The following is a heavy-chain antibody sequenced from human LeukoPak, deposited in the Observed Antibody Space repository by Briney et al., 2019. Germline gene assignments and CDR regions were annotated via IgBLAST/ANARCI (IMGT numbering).Heavy chain of an antibody. CDR2: INHSGST. Sequence: SETLSLTCAVYGGSFSGYYWSWIRQPPGKGLEWIAEINHSGSTNYNPSLKSRVTISVDTSKNQFSLKLSSVTAADTAVYYCARRGSSWYVYWGQGTLVTVSS. D-gene: IGHD6-13*01. J-gene: IGHJ4*02. CDR3: ARRGSSWYVY. CDR1: GGSFSGYY. V-gene: IGHV4-34*01.